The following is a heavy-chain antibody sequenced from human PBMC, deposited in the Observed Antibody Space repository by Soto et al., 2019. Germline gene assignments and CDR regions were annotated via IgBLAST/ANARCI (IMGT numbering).Heavy chain of an antibody. CDR3: VAGSGWLSDY. CDR2: IEKDGSET. CDR1: GFTFSSYW. J-gene: IGHJ4*02. V-gene: IGHV3-7*03. D-gene: IGHD6-19*01. Sequence: EVQLVESGGGLVQPGGSLRLTCAASGFTFSSYWMNWVRLAPGKGLEWVANIEKDGSETNYLDAVRGRFTISRDNAKNSLFLQMNSLRAADTGVYYCVAGSGWLSDYWGQGAHLTVSS.